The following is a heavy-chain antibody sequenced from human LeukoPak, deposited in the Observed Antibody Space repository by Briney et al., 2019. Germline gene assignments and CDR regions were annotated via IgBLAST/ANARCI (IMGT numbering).Heavy chain of an antibody. D-gene: IGHD3-10*01. V-gene: IGHV1-2*02. CDR3: ARGPLKYGSGVDY. CDR1: GYTFTSYD. J-gene: IGHJ4*02. CDR2: INPNSGGT. Sequence: ASVKVSCKASGYTFTSYDINWVRQATGQGLEWMGWINPNSGGTNYAQKFQGRVTMTRDTSISTAYMELSRLRSDDTAVYYCARGPLKYGSGVDYWGQGTLVTVS.